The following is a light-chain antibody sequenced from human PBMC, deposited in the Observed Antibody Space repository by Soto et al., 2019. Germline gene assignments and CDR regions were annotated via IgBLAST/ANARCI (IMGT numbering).Light chain of an antibody. CDR1: QSVRNNN. V-gene: IGKV3-20*01. Sequence: EIVLTQSTGTLSLSPGERSTLSCXSSQSVRNNNLNWYQQKAGQAPRLLIYGASIRATGIPDRFSGSGSGTDFTLTISRLEPEDFALYFCQQYGSSAPITFGQGTRLEIK. J-gene: IGKJ5*01. CDR3: QQYGSSAPIT. CDR2: GAS.